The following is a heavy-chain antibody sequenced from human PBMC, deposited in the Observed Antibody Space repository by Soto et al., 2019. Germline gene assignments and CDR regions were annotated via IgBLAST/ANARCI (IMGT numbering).Heavy chain of an antibody. CDR3: AKDKHAAGSARLFDY. CDR1: GFTFDDYA. V-gene: IGHV3-9*01. Sequence: EVQLVESGGGLVQPGRSLRLSCAASGFTFDDYAMHWVRQAPGKGLEWVSGISWNSGSIGYADSVKGRFTISRDNAKNSLYLQMNSLRAEDTALYYCAKDKHAAGSARLFDYWCQGTLVTVSS. J-gene: IGHJ4*02. CDR2: ISWNSGSI. D-gene: IGHD6-25*01.